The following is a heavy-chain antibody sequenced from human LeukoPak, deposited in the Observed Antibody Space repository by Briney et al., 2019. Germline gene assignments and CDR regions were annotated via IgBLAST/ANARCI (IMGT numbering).Heavy chain of an antibody. V-gene: IGHV3-48*04. Sequence: GGSLRLSCAASGFTFSSYSMSWVRQAPGRGLEWISYISESSSTIYYVDSVKGRFTFSRDNAKKSLYLQMNSLRAEDTAVFYCARAPVYYDESRGHLKISNWYLDLWGRGTLVTVSS. D-gene: IGHD3-22*01. J-gene: IGHJ2*01. CDR1: GFTFSSYS. CDR3: ARAPVYYDESRGHLKISNWYLDL. CDR2: ISESSSTI.